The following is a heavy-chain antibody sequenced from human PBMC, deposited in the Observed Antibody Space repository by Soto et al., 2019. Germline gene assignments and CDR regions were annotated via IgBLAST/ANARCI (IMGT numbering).Heavy chain of an antibody. J-gene: IGHJ4*02. CDR3: AKALQWLRSGNFDY. D-gene: IGHD5-12*01. Sequence: QVQLVESGGGVVQPEKSLRLSCAASGFTFNNYGMHWVRQAPGKGLEWVATISYDGVNNYYADSVKGRFTISRDNPKNTLYLQMNSLRAEDTAIYYCAKALQWLRSGNFDYWGQGTLVSVSS. CDR2: ISYDGVNN. V-gene: IGHV3-30*18. CDR1: GFTFNNYG.